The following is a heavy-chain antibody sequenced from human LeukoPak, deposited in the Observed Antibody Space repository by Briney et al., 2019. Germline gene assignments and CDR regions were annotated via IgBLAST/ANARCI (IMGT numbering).Heavy chain of an antibody. V-gene: IGHV1-69*05. D-gene: IGHD4-23*01. J-gene: IGHJ4*02. Sequence: SVKVSCKASGGTFSSYAISWVRQAPRQGLGWMGGIIPIFGTANYAQKFQGRDTITTDESTSTAYMELSSVRSEDTAVYYCARGDYGGNKQIDYWGQGTLVTVSS. CDR1: GGTFSSYA. CDR2: IIPIFGTA. CDR3: ARGDYGGNKQIDY.